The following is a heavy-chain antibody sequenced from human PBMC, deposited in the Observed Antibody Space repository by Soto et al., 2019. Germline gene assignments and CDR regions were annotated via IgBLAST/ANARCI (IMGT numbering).Heavy chain of an antibody. D-gene: IGHD3-9*01. CDR2: IYYSGST. Sequence: ASETLSLTCTVSGDSITSNSYFWAWIRQPPGKGLEWIGSIYYSGSTNYNPSLKSRVTISVDTSKNQFSLKLSSVTAADTAVYYCARVGLNYDILTGSLFDPWGQGTLVTVSS. CDR1: GDSITSNSYF. CDR3: ARVGLNYDILTGSLFDP. V-gene: IGHV4-39*07. J-gene: IGHJ5*02.